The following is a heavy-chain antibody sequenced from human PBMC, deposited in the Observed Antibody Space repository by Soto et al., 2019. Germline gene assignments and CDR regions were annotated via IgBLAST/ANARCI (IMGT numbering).Heavy chain of an antibody. Sequence: QVQLQESGPGLVKPSETLSLNCTVSGGSISNYYWSWIRQSPGKGLEWSGYIYYSGSTNYNPSLKSRVATAVDTYKNQFSLKLISVTAADTAVYYCARGVIRIATGSTWYFDLWGRGTLVTVSS. V-gene: IGHV4-59*01. CDR2: IYYSGST. D-gene: IGHD6-13*01. J-gene: IGHJ2*01. CDR1: GGSISNYY. CDR3: ARGVIRIATGSTWYFDL.